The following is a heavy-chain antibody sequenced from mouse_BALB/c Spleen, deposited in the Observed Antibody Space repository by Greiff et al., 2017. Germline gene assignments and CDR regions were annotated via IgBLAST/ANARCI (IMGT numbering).Heavy chain of an antibody. J-gene: IGHJ2*01. CDR3: ARWDGPEDY. CDR2: ISYSGST. V-gene: IGHV3-8*02. CDR1: GDFITSGY. D-gene: IGHD2-3*01. Sequence: VQLKESGPSLVKPSQTLSLICSVTGDFITSGYWNWIRKFPGNKLEYMGYISYSGSTYYNPSLKSRISITRDTSKNQYYLQLNSVTTEDTATYYCARWDGPEDYWGQGTTHADSS.